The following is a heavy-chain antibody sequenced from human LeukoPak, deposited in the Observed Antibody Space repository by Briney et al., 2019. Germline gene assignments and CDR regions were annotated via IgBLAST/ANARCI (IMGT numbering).Heavy chain of an antibody. CDR2: INHSGST. Sequence: SETLSLTCAVYGGSFSGYYWSWIRQPPGKGLEWIGEINHSGSTNYNPSLKSRVTISVDTSKNQFSLKLSSVTAADTAVYYCARWGYCSSTSCSPTENAFDIWGQGTMVTVSS. V-gene: IGHV4-34*01. J-gene: IGHJ3*02. CDR1: GGSFSGYY. CDR3: ARWGYCSSTSCSPTENAFDI. D-gene: IGHD2-2*01.